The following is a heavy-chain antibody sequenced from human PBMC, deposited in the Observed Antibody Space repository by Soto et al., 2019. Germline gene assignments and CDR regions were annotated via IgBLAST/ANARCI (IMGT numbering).Heavy chain of an antibody. CDR3: ARSGHTFAGAV. D-gene: IGHD6-13*01. V-gene: IGHV4-59*02. J-gene: IGHJ4*02. CDR2: SHPRGFA. CDR1: GGSGGYYH. Sequence: SSETLSLISTVYGGSGGYYHGCWIRRSPGKRLEHTAYSHPRGFAEYNPPLKSRVTISMDRSRNQFSLTLRFVTAADTAIYYCARSGHTFAGAVWGQGVLVTVS.